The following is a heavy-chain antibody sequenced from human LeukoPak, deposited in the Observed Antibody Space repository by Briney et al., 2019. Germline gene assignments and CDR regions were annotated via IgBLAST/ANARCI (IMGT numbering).Heavy chain of an antibody. CDR3: ARATRGVPAAKRGNWFDP. CDR2: INHSGST. CDR1: GGSFSGYY. D-gene: IGHD2-2*01. Sequence: SETLSLTCAVYGGSFSGYYWSWIRQPPGKGLEWIGEINHSGSTNYNPSLKSRVTISVDTSKNQFSLKLSSVTAADTAVYYCARATRGVPAAKRGNWFDPWGQGTLVTVSS. J-gene: IGHJ5*02. V-gene: IGHV4-34*01.